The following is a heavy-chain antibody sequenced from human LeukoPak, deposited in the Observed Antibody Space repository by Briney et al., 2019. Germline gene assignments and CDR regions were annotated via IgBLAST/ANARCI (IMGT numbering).Heavy chain of an antibody. Sequence: SETLSLTCAVYGGSFSGYYWSWIRQPPGKGLEWIGEINHSGSTNYNPSLKSRVTISVDTSKNQFSLKLSSVTAADTAVYYCARGSSDSWYRAFYFDYWGQGTLVTVSS. CDR3: ARGSSDSWYRAFYFDY. V-gene: IGHV4-34*01. CDR2: INHSGST. D-gene: IGHD6-13*01. CDR1: GGSFSGYY. J-gene: IGHJ4*02.